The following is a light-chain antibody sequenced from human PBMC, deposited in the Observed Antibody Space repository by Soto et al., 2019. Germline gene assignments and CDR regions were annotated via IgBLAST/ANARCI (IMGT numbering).Light chain of an antibody. J-gene: IGLJ2*01. Sequence: QSVLTQPPSASGTPGQRVTISCSGSSSNIGSNYVYWYQQLPGTAPKLLIYRNNQQPSGVPDRFSGSKSGTSASLAISGVRSEDEADYYCAAWDDSLSGMVFGGGTQLTVL. CDR3: AAWDDSLSGMV. CDR1: SSNIGSNY. CDR2: RNN. V-gene: IGLV1-47*01.